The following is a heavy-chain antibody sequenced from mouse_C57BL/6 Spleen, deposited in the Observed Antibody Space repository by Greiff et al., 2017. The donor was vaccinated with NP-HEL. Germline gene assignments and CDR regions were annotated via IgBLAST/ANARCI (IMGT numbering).Heavy chain of an antibody. CDR2: IYPGSGST. V-gene: IGHV1-55*01. J-gene: IGHJ2*01. Sequence: VQLQQSGAELVKPGASVKMSCKASGYTFTSYWVTWVKQRPGQGLEWIGDIYPGSGSTNYNEKFKSKATLTVDTSSSTAYMQLSSLTSEDSAVYYWARGGITTVVADYWGQGTTLTVSS. D-gene: IGHD1-1*01. CDR1: GYTFTSYW. CDR3: ARGGITTVVADY.